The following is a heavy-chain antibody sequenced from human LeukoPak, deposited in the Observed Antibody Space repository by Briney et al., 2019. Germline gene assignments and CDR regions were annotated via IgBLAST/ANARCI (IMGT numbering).Heavy chain of an antibody. CDR1: GYRFTGYY. V-gene: IGHV1-2*02. CDR2: INPNSGGT. Sequence: ASVKVSCKASGYRFTGYYMHWVRQAPGQGLEWMGWINPNSGGTNYAQKFQGRVTMTRDTSISTAYMELSRLRSDDTAVYYCARSDYYYYYMDVWGKGTTVTVSS. CDR3: ARSDYYYYYMDV. J-gene: IGHJ6*03.